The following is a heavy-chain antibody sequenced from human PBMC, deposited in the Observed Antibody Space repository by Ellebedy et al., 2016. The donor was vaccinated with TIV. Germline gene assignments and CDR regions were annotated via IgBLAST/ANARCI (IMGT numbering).Heavy chain of an antibody. J-gene: IGHJ4*02. Sequence: SETLSLTXTVSGGSISSITDYWGWIRQPPGKGLEWFGSIYYSGNAYYNPSLKSRVTMSVDTSKNQFSLRLSSVTAADTAVYYCARDSNGGHPWGQGTLVTVSS. CDR3: ARDSNGGHP. V-gene: IGHV4-39*07. D-gene: IGHD3-10*01. CDR2: IYYSGNA. CDR1: GGSISSITDY.